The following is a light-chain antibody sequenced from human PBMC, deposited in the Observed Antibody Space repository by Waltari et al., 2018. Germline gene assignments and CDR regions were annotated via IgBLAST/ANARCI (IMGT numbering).Light chain of an antibody. V-gene: IGLV1-47*01. CDR3: AAWDDSLSAVV. J-gene: IGLJ7*01. CDR1: GSNIGTHF. CDR2: RSD. Sequence: QSALTQPPAASGTPGPGPIISCSGSGSNIGTHFVYLYQQFPGTAPKLLIYRSDQRASGVPDRFSGSKSGSSASLAISGLQSEDESLYYCAAWDDSLSAVVFGGGTQVTVL.